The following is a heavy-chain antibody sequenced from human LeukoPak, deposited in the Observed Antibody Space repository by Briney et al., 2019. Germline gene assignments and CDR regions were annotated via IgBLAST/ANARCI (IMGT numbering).Heavy chain of an antibody. CDR1: GGSFSSGSYY. V-gene: IGHV4-61*01. J-gene: IGHJ4*02. D-gene: IGHD3-22*01. CDR2: IYYSGST. CDR3: ARNMGGVITPFDY. Sequence: SETLSLTCTVSGGSFSSGSYYWSWLRQPPGKGLEWIGYIYYSGSTNYNSSLKSRVTISVDTSKSQFSLKLSAVSAADAAVYYCARNMGGVITPFDYWGQGTLVTVSS.